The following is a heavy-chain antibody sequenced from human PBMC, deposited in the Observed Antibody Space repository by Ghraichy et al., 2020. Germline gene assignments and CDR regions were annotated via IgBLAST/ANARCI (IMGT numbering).Heavy chain of an antibody. D-gene: IGHD2-8*01. Sequence: GESLRLSCAASGFTFSSYAMSWVRQTPEKGLEWVSAIGGSGGNIYYADSVKGRFTISRDNSKNTLYLQMNSLRAEDTAVYYCVKEASFTGYADYWGQRTLVTVSS. CDR3: VKEASFTGYADY. CDR2: IGGSGGNI. CDR1: GFTFSSYA. J-gene: IGHJ4*02. V-gene: IGHV3-23*01.